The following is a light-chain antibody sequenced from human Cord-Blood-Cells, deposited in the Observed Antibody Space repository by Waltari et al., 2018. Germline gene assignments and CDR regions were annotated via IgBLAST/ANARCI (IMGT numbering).Light chain of an antibody. Sequence: QSALTQPPSASGSPGQSVPISCTGTSSDVGGYNDISWYQQQPGKASKLMIYEGSKRPTWGPDLFSGSKSGNTASLTVSGLQAEDEADYDCSSYAGSNDVFGTGTKVTVL. V-gene: IGLV2-8*01. CDR3: SSYAGSNDV. CDR1: SSDVGGYND. CDR2: EGS. J-gene: IGLJ1*01.